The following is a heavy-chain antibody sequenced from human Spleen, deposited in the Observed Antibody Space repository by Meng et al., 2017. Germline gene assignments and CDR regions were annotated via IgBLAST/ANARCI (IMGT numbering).Heavy chain of an antibody. J-gene: IGHJ5*02. V-gene: IGHV1-18*01. Sequence: QVQLVQSGAEVKKPGASVKVSCKASGYTFTTYGISWVRQAPGQGLEWVGWITPGNGNTKYSQKFQGRVTFTRDTSASTAYMELSTLRPEDTAVYYCARDFTSGSSGDPWGQGTLVTVSS. D-gene: IGHD6-19*01. CDR2: ITPGNGNT. CDR1: GYTFTTYG. CDR3: ARDFTSGSSGDP.